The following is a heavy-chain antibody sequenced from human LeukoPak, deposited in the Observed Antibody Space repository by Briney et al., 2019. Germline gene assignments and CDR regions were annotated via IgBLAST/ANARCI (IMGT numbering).Heavy chain of an antibody. D-gene: IGHD3-16*02. V-gene: IGHV4-30-4*08. CDR2: IYYSGST. Sequence: SQTLSLTCTVSGGSISSGDYCWGWIRQPPGQGLESTVYIYYSGSTYYNPSLKSRVTISVDTSKNQFSLKLSSVTAADTAVYYCARTPTVWGSYRYTSDYWGQGTLVTVSS. J-gene: IGHJ4*02. CDR1: GGSISSGDYC. CDR3: ARTPTVWGSYRYTSDY.